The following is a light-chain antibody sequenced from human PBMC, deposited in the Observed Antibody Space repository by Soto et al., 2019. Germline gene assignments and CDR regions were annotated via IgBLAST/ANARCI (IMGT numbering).Light chain of an antibody. CDR3: AAWDIGLTGGV. CDR1: SSNIGSDY. V-gene: IGLV1-51*02. J-gene: IGLJ2*01. Sequence: QSVLTQPPSVSAAPGQKVTISCSGSSSNIGSDYVSWYQQLPGAAPKLLIYENYERPPGIPDRFSGSKSGTSATLDITGLQTGDEAYYYCAAWDIGLTGGVFGGGTKLTVL. CDR2: ENY.